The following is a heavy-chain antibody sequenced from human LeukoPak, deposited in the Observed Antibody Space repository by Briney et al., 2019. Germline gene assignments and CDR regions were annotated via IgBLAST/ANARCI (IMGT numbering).Heavy chain of an antibody. CDR3: AKDQGGGRSITIVGDTRGDFDY. Sequence: YLSRYSVASAFTFSNYPMRRLAPAPGQEWEGVSNISGNGASKNHADYGKGSFTISRATSKNNLYLQINSLRAGDTAVYYCAKDQGGGRSITIVGDTRGDFDYWGQGTLVTVSS. CDR1: AFTFSNYP. CDR2: ISGNGASK. J-gene: IGHJ4*02. V-gene: IGHV3-23*01. D-gene: IGHD1-26*01.